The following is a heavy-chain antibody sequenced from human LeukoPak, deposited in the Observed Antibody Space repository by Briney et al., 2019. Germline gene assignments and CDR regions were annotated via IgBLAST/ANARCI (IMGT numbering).Heavy chain of an antibody. CDR2: ISSNGGST. CDR3: ARGFKFGDYVWGSYRYTVATYFDY. CDR1: GFTFSSYA. D-gene: IGHD3-16*02. Sequence: GGSLRLSCAASGFTFSSYAMHWVRQAPGKGLEYVSAISSNGGSTYYANSVKGRFTISRDNTKNTLYLQMGSLRAEDMAVYYCARGFKFGDYVWGSYRYTVATYFDYWGQGTLVTVSS. V-gene: IGHV3-64*01. J-gene: IGHJ4*02.